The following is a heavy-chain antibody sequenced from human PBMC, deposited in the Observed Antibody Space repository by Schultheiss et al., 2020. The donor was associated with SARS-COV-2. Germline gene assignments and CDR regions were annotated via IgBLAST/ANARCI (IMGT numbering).Heavy chain of an antibody. CDR2: INHSGST. J-gene: IGHJ4*02. V-gene: IGHV4-39*07. Sequence: SETLSLTCTVSGGSISSGGYYWSWIRQPPGKGLEWIGEINHSGSTNYNPSLKSRVTISVDKSKNQFSLKLSSVTAADTAVYYCARGRPSSGCIDYWGQGTLVTVSS. CDR1: GGSISSGGYY. CDR3: ARGRPSSGCIDY. D-gene: IGHD6-19*01.